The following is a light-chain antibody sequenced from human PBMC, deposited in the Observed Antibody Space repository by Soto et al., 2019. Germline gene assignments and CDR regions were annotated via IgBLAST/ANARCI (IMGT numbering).Light chain of an antibody. V-gene: IGLV2-18*01. Sequence: QSALTQPPSVSGSPGQSVTISCTGTSSDVGSYNRVSWYQQPPGTAPKLMIYEVSNRPSGVPDRFSGSKSGNTASLTISGLQAEDEADYYCSLYTSSSTFYVFGTGTKVTV. CDR1: SSDVGSYNR. CDR3: SLYTSSSTFYV. J-gene: IGLJ1*01. CDR2: EVS.